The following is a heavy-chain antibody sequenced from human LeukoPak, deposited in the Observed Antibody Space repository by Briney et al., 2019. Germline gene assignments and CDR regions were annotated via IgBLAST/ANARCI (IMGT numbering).Heavy chain of an antibody. Sequence: PGGSLRLSCAASGFTFSNAWMRWVRQAPGKGLEWVSSISTSSSYIYYADSMKGRFTISRDNAKNSLYLQMNSLRAEDTAVYYCARVEGNIVTTTEGYFDYWGQGTLVTVSS. CDR2: ISTSSSYI. V-gene: IGHV3-21*01. CDR3: ARVEGNIVTTTEGYFDY. CDR1: GFTFSNAW. D-gene: IGHD5-12*01. J-gene: IGHJ4*02.